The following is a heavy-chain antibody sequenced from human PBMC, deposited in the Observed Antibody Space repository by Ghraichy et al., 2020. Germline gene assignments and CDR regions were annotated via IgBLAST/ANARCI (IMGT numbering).Heavy chain of an antibody. Sequence: SVKVSCKASGGTFSSYAISWVRQAPGQGLEWMGGIIPIFGTANYAQKFQGRVTITADESTSTAYMELSSLRSEDTAVYYCARGIRRFGEFNWFDPWGQGTLVTVSS. J-gene: IGHJ5*02. V-gene: IGHV1-69*13. CDR3: ARGIRRFGEFNWFDP. CDR2: IIPIFGTA. D-gene: IGHD3-10*01. CDR1: GGTFSSYA.